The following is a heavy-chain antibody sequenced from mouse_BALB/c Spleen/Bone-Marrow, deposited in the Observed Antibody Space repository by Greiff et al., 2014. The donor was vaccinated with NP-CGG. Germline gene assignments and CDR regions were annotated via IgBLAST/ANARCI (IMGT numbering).Heavy chain of an antibody. CDR2: IRNKANGYTT. CDR1: GFTFTDYY. CDR3: AREGVYYGNPYWYFDV. V-gene: IGHV7-3*02. Sequence: EVMLVESGGGLVQPGGSLRLSCATSGFTFTDYYMSWVRQPPGKALEWLGFIRNKANGYTTEYSASEKGRFTISRDNSQSILYLQMNTLRAEDSATYYCAREGVYYGNPYWYFDVWGAGTTVTVFS. J-gene: IGHJ1*01. D-gene: IGHD2-1*01.